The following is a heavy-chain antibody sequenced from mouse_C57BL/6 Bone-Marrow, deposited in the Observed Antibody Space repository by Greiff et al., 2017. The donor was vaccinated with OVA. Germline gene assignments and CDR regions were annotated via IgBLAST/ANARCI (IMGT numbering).Heavy chain of an antibody. D-gene: IGHD2-1*01. Sequence: EVQLQQSVAELVRPGASVKLSCTASGFTITNTYMNWVKQRPEQGLEWIGRIDPANGNTKYAPKFQGKATITADTSSNTAYLQLCTLTSDDTAIYSCGAYGNSFYLDYWGQGTTLTVSS. CDR2: IDPANGNT. CDR3: GAYGNSFYLDY. CDR1: GFTITNTY. J-gene: IGHJ2*01. V-gene: IGHV14-3*01.